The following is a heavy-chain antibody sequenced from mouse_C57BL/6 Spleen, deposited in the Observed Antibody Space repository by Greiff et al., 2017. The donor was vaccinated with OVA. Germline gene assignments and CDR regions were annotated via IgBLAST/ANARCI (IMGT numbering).Heavy chain of an antibody. CDR3: VRGTRSSYAMDY. D-gene: IGHD1-1*01. CDR2: IRSKSNNYAT. Sequence: GGGLVQPKGSLKLSCAASGFSFNTYAMTWVRQAPGQGLEWVARIRSKSNNYATYYADSVKDRFTISRDDSESMLYLQMNNLKTEDTAMYYCVRGTRSSYAMDYWGQGTSVTVSS. CDR1: GFSFNTYA. V-gene: IGHV10-1*01. J-gene: IGHJ4*01.